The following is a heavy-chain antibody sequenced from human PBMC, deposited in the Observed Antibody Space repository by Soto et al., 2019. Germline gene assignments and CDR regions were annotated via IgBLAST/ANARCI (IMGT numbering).Heavy chain of an antibody. CDR3: ARQIYDSDTGPNFQYYFDS. D-gene: IGHD3-22*01. J-gene: IGHJ4*02. Sequence: GESLKISCKGSGYSFAGDWITWVRQKPGKGLEWMGRIDPSDSQTYYSPSFQGHVTISATKSITTVFLQWSSLRASDTAMYYCARQIYDSDTGPNFQYYFDSWGQGTPVTVSS. CDR2: IDPSDSQT. V-gene: IGHV5-10-1*01. CDR1: GYSFAGDW.